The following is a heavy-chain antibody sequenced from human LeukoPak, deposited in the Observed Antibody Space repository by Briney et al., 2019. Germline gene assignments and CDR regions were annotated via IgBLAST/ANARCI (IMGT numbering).Heavy chain of an antibody. D-gene: IGHD3-3*01. CDR3: ARHRRFPYYDFWSGPANDAFDI. V-gene: IGHV1-69*02. J-gene: IGHJ3*02. CDR1: GGTFSSYT. CDR2: IIPILGIA. Sequence: SVKVSCKASGGTFSSYTISWVRQAPGQGLEWMGRIIPILGIANYAQKFQGRVTITADKSTSTAYMELGSLRSEDTAVYYCARHRRFPYYDFWSGPANDAFDIWGQGTMVTVSS.